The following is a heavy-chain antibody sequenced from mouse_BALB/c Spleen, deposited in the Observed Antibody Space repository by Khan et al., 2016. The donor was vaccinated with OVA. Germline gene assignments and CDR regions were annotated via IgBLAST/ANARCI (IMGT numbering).Heavy chain of an antibody. Sequence: EVQLQESGPGLVKPSQSLSLTCTVTGYSITSVYGWNWIRQFPGNKLEWMGYISYSGSTNYNPSLKTRISITRHTSKNQCFLQLNSVTTEDTATLCCTMTARIKYWRQGTTLTVSS. D-gene: IGHD3-3*01. CDR1: GYSITSVYG. J-gene: IGHJ2*01. V-gene: IGHV3-2*02. CDR2: ISYSGST. CDR3: TMTARIKY.